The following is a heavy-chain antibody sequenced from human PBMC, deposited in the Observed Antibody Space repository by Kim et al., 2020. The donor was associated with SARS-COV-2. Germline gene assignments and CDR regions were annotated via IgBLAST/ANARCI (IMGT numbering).Heavy chain of an antibody. D-gene: IGHD5-18*01. CDR2: ISYDGSNK. Sequence: GGSLRLSCAASGFTFSSYGMHWVRQAPGKGLEWVAVISYDGSNKYYADSVKGRFTISRDNSKNTLYLQMNSLRAEDTAVYYCAKTQRSESRTKRGYTYGAIDYWGPGTLVTVSS. J-gene: IGHJ4*02. CDR1: GFTFSSYG. CDR3: AKTQRSESRTKRGYTYGAIDY. V-gene: IGHV3-30*18.